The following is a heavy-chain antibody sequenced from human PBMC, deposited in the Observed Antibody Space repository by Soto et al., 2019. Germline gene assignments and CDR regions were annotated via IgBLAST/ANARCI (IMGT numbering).Heavy chain of an antibody. V-gene: IGHV5-51*01. Sequence: GESLKISCKGSGYSFTTYWIAWVRQMPGKGLEWMGIIYPGDSDTRYSPSFQGQVTISADKSITTAYLQWSSLKASDSAMYYCAKANYEGQYYAMDVWGQGTTVTVSS. CDR2: IYPGDSDT. CDR1: GYSFTTYW. D-gene: IGHD3-16*01. CDR3: AKANYEGQYYAMDV. J-gene: IGHJ6*02.